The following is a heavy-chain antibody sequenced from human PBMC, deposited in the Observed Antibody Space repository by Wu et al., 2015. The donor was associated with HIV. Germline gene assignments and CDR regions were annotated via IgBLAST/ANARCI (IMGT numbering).Heavy chain of an antibody. J-gene: IGHJ3*01. CDR3: VRVDYGDYVWGRDAFDF. CDR2: INPNTGGI. CDR1: GYTFTGYY. V-gene: IGHV1-2*02. D-gene: IGHD4-17*01. Sequence: QVQLVQSGAEVKKPGASVKVSCKASGYTFTGYYMHWVRQAPGQGLEWMGWINPNTGGINYAQKFQDRVTMTTAASSRTAHMELSRLRSDDTAVYYCVRVDYGDYVWGRDAFDFWGPRDNGQCLS.